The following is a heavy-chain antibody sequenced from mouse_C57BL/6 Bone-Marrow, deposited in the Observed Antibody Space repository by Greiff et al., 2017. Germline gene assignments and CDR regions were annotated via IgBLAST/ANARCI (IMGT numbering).Heavy chain of an antibody. Sequence: QVQLQQPGAELVKPGASVKMSCKASGYTFTSYWITWVKPRPGQGLEWIGDIYPGSGSTNYNEKFKSKATLTVDTSSSTAYMQLSSLTSEDSAVYYCARRGVDYYGSSCGYFDVWGTGTTVTVSS. J-gene: IGHJ1*03. D-gene: IGHD1-1*01. CDR1: GYTFTSYW. CDR2: IYPGSGST. CDR3: ARRGVDYYGSSCGYFDV. V-gene: IGHV1-55*01.